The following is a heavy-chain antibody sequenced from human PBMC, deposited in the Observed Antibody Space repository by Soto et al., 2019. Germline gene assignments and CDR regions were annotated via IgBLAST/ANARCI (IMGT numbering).Heavy chain of an antibody. V-gene: IGHV1-18*01. J-gene: IGHJ4*02. CDR2: ISPHNGNK. D-gene: IGHD1-7*01. CDR1: GYTFNIYG. CDR3: ARELSALGTIDY. Sequence: QVQLVQSGAEVKKPGASVKVSCKTSGYTFNIYGISWVRQAPGQGFEWMGWISPHNGNKRYAQNLQDRVTMTTDTSTSTAYMELRSLRSDDTALYYCARELSALGTIDYWGQGTLVTVSS.